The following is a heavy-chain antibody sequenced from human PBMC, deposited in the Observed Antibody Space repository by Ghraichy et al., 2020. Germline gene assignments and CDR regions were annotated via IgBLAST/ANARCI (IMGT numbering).Heavy chain of an antibody. CDR1: GGSISSSSYY. V-gene: IGHV4-39*01. D-gene: IGHD2-21*01. CDR2: IYYSGST. J-gene: IGHJ4*02. Sequence: SETLSLTCTVSGGSISSSSYYWVWIRQPPGKGLEWIGSIYYSGSTYYNPSLKSRVTISVDTSKNQFSLKLSSVTAADTAVYYCARTERAIRPLYDTDYWGQGTLVTVSS. CDR3: ARTERAIRPLYDTDY.